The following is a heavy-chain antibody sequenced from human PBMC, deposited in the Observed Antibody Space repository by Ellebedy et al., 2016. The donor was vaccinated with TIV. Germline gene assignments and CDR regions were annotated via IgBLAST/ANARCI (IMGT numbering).Heavy chain of an antibody. Sequence: GESLKISCAASGFTFSSYSMNWVRQAPGKGLEWVSSISSSSSYIYYADSVKGRFTISRDNAKNSLYLQMNSLRAEDTAVYYCARRGYSSSFANFDPWGQGTLVTVSS. CDR3: ARRGYSSSFANFDP. D-gene: IGHD5-18*01. CDR2: ISSSSSYI. V-gene: IGHV3-21*01. CDR1: GFTFSSYS. J-gene: IGHJ5*02.